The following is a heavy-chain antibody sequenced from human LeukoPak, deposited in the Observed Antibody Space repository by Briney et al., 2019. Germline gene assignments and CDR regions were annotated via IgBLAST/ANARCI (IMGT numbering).Heavy chain of an antibody. D-gene: IGHD3-16*01. CDR2: IYSGDTP. V-gene: IGHV3-53*01. CDR1: GVTPHYHY. J-gene: IGHJ4*01. CDR3: ARGGLWGMR. Sequence: GGALRLPCAGPGVTPHYHYMGWSRPVPGEGVEWVSVIYSGDTPYYADSVMGRFTISRDNSKNTLYLQMNTLRPEDTAVYYCARGGLWGMRWGHGSLVTVSS.